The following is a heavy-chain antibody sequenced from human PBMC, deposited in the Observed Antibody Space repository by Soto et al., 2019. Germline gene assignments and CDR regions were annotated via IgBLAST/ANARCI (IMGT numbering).Heavy chain of an antibody. Sequence: QVQLVQSGAEVKKPGASVKVSCKASGYTFSSYGISWVRQAPGQGLEWMGWISGYNGNTNYAQKLQGRVTMTIDTSTSTGDMELRSLRSDDTAVYYCARDRGGDGMDVWGQGTTVTVSS. CDR1: GYTFSSYG. D-gene: IGHD3-16*01. V-gene: IGHV1-18*01. CDR2: ISGYNGNT. CDR3: ARDRGGDGMDV. J-gene: IGHJ6*02.